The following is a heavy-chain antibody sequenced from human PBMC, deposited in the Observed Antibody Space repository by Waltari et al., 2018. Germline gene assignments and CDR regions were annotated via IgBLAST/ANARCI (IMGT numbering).Heavy chain of an antibody. J-gene: IGHJ3*02. CDR3: ARGGSSGQPGAFDI. D-gene: IGHD6-19*01. Sequence: EVQLVESGGGLVKPGGSLRLSCAASGFTFSSYSMNWVRQAPGKGLGWFSSISISSSYIYYADSVKCRFTISRDNAKNSLYLQMNSLRAEDTAVYYCARGGSSGQPGAFDIWGQGTMVTVSS. CDR1: GFTFSSYS. CDR2: ISISSSYI. V-gene: IGHV3-21*01.